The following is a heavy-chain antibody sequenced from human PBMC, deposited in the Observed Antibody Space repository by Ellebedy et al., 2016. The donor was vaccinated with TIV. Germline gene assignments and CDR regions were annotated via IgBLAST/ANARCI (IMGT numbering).Heavy chain of an antibody. CDR1: GYSLTPTGEV. D-gene: IGHD3-16*01. Sequence: SGPTLVXPPETLTLFCTFSGYSLTPTGEVVRWFRPPPGQDLDWLAIIYWDNDDRYSSSMRSRLRITKDTSRREVVLTMTNMDPVDTGTYYCVQIMITYGGVTRTDAFDVWGQGILVTVSS. J-gene: IGHJ3*01. CDR3: VQIMITYGGVTRTDAFDV. V-gene: IGHV2-5*04. CDR2: IYWDNDD.